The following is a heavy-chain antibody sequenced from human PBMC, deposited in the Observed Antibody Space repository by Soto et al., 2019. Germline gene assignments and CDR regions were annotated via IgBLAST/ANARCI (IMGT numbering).Heavy chain of an antibody. Sequence: GPEVKKPGASVKVSCKASGYLLTNYGITWLRRAPGQGLEWMGWISANSGITYNAERLQGRVTMTTDTSTSTAYLELRNLGSDDTAIYYCARGPTRSYNYFDPWGQGTLVTVSS. V-gene: IGHV1-18*01. CDR1: GYLLTNYG. CDR2: ISANSGIT. J-gene: IGHJ5*02. CDR3: ARGPTRSYNYFDP.